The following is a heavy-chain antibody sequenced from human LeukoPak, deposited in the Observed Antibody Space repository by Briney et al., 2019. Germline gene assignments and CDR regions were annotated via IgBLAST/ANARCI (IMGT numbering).Heavy chain of an antibody. V-gene: IGHV3-23*01. Sequence: HPGGSLRLSCAASGFTFSSYAMSWVRQAPGKGLEWVSTISGRGGSTYYADSVKGRFPISRDNSRNTLYLQMNSLRVEDTAVYYCAKDRGGTYQNDAFDIWGQGTMVTVSS. CDR1: GFTFSSYA. J-gene: IGHJ3*02. CDR2: ISGRGGST. D-gene: IGHD1-26*01. CDR3: AKDRGGTYQNDAFDI.